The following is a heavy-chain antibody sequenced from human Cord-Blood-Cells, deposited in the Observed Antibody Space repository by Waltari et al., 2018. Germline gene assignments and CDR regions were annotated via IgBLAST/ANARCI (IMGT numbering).Heavy chain of an antibody. CDR3: ARGGYCSSTSCSWFDP. CDR1: GYTFTSYD. V-gene: IGHV1-8*01. D-gene: IGHD2-2*01. CDR2: MNPNSGNT. Sequence: QVQLVQSGAEVKKPGASVKVSCKASGYTFTSYDINWLLQATGQGLEWMGWMNPNSGNTGYAQKFQGRVTMTRNTSISTAYMELSSLRSEDTAVYYCARGGYCSSTSCSWFDPWGQGTLVTVSS. J-gene: IGHJ5*02.